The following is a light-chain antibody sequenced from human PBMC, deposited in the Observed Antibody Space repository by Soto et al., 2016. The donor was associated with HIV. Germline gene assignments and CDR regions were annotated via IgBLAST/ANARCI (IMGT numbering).Light chain of an antibody. CDR3: QQYDNLPYT. CDR1: QDIFKY. V-gene: IGKV1-33*01. CDR2: DAS. J-gene: IGKJ2*01. Sequence: DIQMTQSPSSLSASIGDRVSITCQASQDIFKYLSWFQQKPGKGPKLLIYDASNLEIGVPSRFSGSGSGTEFIFTISSLQPEDIATYYCQQYDNLPYTFGQGTKLEI.